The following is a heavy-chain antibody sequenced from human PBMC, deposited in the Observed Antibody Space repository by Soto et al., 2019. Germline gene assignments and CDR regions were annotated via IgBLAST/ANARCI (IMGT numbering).Heavy chain of an antibody. J-gene: IGHJ4*02. V-gene: IGHV4-39*01. Sequence: SETLSLTCTVSGVSISSSSYYWGWIRQPPGKGLEWIGSIYYSGSTYYNPSLKSRVTISVDTSKNQFSLKLSSVTAADTAVYYCARGWLFDYWGQGTLVTVS. CDR2: IYYSGST. D-gene: IGHD6-19*01. CDR3: ARGWLFDY. CDR1: GVSISSSSYY.